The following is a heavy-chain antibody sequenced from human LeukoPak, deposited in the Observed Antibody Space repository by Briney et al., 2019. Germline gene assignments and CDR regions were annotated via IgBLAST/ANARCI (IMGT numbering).Heavy chain of an antibody. CDR1: GGSISSGGYS. CDR2: IYHSGST. Sequence: SETLSLTCAVSGGSISSGGYSWSWIRQPPGKGLEWIGYIYHSGSTYYNPSLKSRVTISVDRSKNQFSLKLSSVTAADTAVYYCASVYCSGGSCYFDYWGQGTLVTVSS. D-gene: IGHD2-15*01. V-gene: IGHV4-30-2*01. J-gene: IGHJ4*02. CDR3: ASVYCSGGSCYFDY.